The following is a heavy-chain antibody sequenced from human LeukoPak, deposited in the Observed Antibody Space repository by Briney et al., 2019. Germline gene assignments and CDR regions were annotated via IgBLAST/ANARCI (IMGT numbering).Heavy chain of an antibody. J-gene: IGHJ3*02. CDR1: GGAFSSYA. D-gene: IGHD4-17*01. Sequence: SVKVSCKASGGAFSSYAISWVRQAPGQGLEWMGGIIPIFGTANYAQKFQGRVTITADKSTSTAYMELSSLRSEDTAVYYCARGLGDYGVLGAFDIWGQGTMVTVSS. CDR2: IIPIFGTA. V-gene: IGHV1-69*06. CDR3: ARGLGDYGVLGAFDI.